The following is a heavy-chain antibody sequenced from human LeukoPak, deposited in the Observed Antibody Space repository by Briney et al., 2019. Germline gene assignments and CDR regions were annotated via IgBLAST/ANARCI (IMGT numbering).Heavy chain of an antibody. CDR1: GFTFSTYS. D-gene: IGHD3-10*01. Sequence: GRSLRLSCAASGFTFSTYSMHWVRQAPGKGLEWVAVISSDGGNHYYADSVGGRFTISRDNSKNTLYLQMNSLRADDTAVYYCAKMSGVVWFGELRLPFDSWGQGTVVTVSS. J-gene: IGHJ4*02. CDR2: ISSDGGNH. V-gene: IGHV3-30-3*02. CDR3: AKMSGVVWFGELRLPFDS.